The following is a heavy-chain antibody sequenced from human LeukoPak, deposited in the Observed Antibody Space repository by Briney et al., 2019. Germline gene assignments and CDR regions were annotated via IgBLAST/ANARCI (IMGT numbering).Heavy chain of an antibody. D-gene: IGHD1-1*01. J-gene: IGHJ4*02. Sequence: GGSLRLSCAASGFTFSSYSMIWVRQAPGKGLEWVSSISSSSSYIYYADSVKGRFTISRDNAKNSLYLQMNSLRAEDTAVYYCAREAKTGSFDYWGQGTLVTVSS. CDR1: GFTFSSYS. CDR2: ISSSSSYI. CDR3: AREAKTGSFDY. V-gene: IGHV3-21*01.